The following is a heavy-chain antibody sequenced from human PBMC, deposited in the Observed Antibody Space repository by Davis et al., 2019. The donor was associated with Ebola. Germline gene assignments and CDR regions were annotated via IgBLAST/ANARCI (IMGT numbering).Heavy chain of an antibody. V-gene: IGHV3-21*01. Sequence: GESLKISCAASGFTFSSYSMNWVRQAPGKGLEWVSSISSSSSYIYYADSVKGRFTISRDNSKNTLYLQMNSLRAEDTAVYYCAKRLPTAIVWFDPWGQGTLVTVSS. J-gene: IGHJ5*02. CDR1: GFTFSSYS. CDR3: AKRLPTAIVWFDP. CDR2: ISSSSSYI. D-gene: IGHD2-2*01.